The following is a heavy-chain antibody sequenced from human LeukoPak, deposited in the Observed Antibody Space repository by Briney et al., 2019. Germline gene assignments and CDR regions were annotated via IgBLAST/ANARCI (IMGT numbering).Heavy chain of an antibody. CDR3: AKEGQDDYGEYYYSGLDV. Sequence: GGSLRLSCAASGFTFTSYAMTWVRQAPGKGLEWVSAITGSGNRTYYADSVKGRFTISRDNSKNTLYLQMNSLRAEDTGVYYCAKEGQDDYGEYYYSGLDVWGRGTSVTVSS. D-gene: IGHD4-17*01. J-gene: IGHJ6*02. V-gene: IGHV3-23*01. CDR2: ITGSGNRT. CDR1: GFTFTSYA.